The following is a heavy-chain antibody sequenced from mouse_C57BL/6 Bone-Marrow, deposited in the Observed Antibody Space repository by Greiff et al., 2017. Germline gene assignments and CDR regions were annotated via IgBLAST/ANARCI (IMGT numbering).Heavy chain of an antibody. CDR1: GYTFTSYG. V-gene: IGHV1-81*01. D-gene: IGHD1-1*01. CDR3: ARSGLITTVVAARFAY. CDR2: IYPSSGNT. Sequence: VKLQQSGAELARPGASVKLSCKASGYTFTSYGISWVKQRTGPGLEWIGEIYPSSGNTYYNEKFKGKATLTADKSSSTAYMGLRRLTSEDSAVYFCARSGLITTVVAARFAYWGQGTLVTVSA. J-gene: IGHJ3*01.